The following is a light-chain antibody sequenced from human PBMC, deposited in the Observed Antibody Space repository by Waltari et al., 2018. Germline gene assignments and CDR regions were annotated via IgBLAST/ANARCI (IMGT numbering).Light chain of an antibody. CDR3: QQRRDWPLT. CDR2: DAS. CDR1: QSCSRD. V-gene: IGKV3-11*01. J-gene: IGKJ4*01. Sequence: EIVLTQSPATLSLSPGERASLSCRASQSCSRDLAWYRQKPGQAPRLLIFDASIRATGTPARFSGSGSGTDFTLTISSLDSEDFAIYYCQQRRDWPLTFGGGTKVEIK.